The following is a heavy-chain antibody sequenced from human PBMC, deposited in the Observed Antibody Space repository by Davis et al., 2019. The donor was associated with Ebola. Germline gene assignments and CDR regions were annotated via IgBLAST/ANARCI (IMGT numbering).Heavy chain of an antibody. CDR3: VRTTYGAPEY. Sequence: PGGSLRLSCAASGFTFSSYGMSWVRQAPGKGLEWVSAMSGSAGNTYYADSVKGRFTISRDNSKNTLYLQMNSLTAEDTAVYYCVRTTYGAPEYWGQGTLVTVSS. CDR1: GFTFSSYG. D-gene: IGHD1-7*01. CDR2: MSGSAGNT. J-gene: IGHJ4*02. V-gene: IGHV3-23*01.